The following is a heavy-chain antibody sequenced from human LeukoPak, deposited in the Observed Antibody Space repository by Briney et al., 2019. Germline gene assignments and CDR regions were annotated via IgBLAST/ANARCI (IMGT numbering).Heavy chain of an antibody. J-gene: IGHJ5*02. Sequence: SETLSLTCTVSGGSISSYYWSWIRQPPGKGLEWIGYIYTSGSTNYNPSLKSRVTISVDTSKNQFSLKLSSVTAADTAVYYCARDRREERFDPWGQGTLVTVSS. D-gene: IGHD1-26*01. CDR1: GGSISSYY. V-gene: IGHV4-4*09. CDR2: IYTSGST. CDR3: ARDRREERFDP.